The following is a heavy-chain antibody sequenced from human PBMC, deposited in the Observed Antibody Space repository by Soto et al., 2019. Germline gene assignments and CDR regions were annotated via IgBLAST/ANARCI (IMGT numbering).Heavy chain of an antibody. V-gene: IGHV3-23*01. CDR3: AKGQSTYYDFWSRYYDWFDP. J-gene: IGHJ5*02. Sequence: GGSLRLSCVASGFTFSNYAMSWVRQAPGKGLEWISTISGSGGSTYYADSVKGRFTISRDNSKNTLYLQMNSLRAEDTAVYYCAKGQSTYYDFWSRYYDWFDPWGQGTLVTVSS. D-gene: IGHD3-3*01. CDR2: ISGSGGST. CDR1: GFTFSNYA.